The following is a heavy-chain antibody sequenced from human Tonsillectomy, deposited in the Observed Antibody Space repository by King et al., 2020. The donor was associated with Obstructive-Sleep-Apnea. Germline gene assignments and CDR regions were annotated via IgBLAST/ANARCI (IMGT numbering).Heavy chain of an antibody. V-gene: IGHV1-2*04. Sequence: VQLVESGAEVKKPGASVKVSCKASGYTFTGYYMHWVRQAPGQGREWMGWINPNSGGTNYAQTFQGWVTMTRDTSISTAYMELSRLRSDDTAVYYCAREAGYCTNGVCYDYGMDVWGQGTTVTVSS. CDR2: INPNSGGT. D-gene: IGHD2-8*01. CDR1: GYTFTGYY. CDR3: AREAGYCTNGVCYDYGMDV. J-gene: IGHJ6*02.